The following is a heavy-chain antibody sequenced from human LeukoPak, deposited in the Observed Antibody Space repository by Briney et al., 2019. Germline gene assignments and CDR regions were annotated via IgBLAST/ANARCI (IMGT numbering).Heavy chain of an antibody. CDR3: AKWGYSFDALDI. CDR1: GFTFSSFA. CDR2: ISYDGSGDK. V-gene: IGHV3-30*04. D-gene: IGHD2-15*01. Sequence: PGGSLRLSCVGSGFTFSSFAMHWVRLAPGKGLEWLAVISYDGSGDKHYADSVRGRFTISRDTSKNTVFLQMNSLRAEDTAVYYCAKWGYSFDALDIWGHGTMVTVSS. J-gene: IGHJ3*02.